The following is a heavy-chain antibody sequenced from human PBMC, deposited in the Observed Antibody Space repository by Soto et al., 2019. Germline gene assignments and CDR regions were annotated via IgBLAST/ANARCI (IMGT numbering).Heavy chain of an antibody. J-gene: IGHJ4*02. CDR2: IARSGGSI. CDR3: VRDDKWAFDY. Sequence: EVQLVESGGDLIKPGGSRRLSCAASGFSFSDYAMNWVRKAPGKGLERISYIARSGGSIFYADSVKGRFTISRDNANNLFSLQMNSLRAEDTAVYYCVRDDKWAFDYWGQGTLVTVSS. D-gene: IGHD1-26*01. V-gene: IGHV3-48*03. CDR1: GFSFSDYA.